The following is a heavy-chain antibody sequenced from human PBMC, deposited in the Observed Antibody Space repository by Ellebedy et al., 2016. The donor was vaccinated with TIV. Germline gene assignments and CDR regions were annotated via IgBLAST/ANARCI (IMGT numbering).Heavy chain of an antibody. CDR2: VNVNDGDT. Sequence: AASVKVSCKASGYTFTSYAISWVRQAPGQGLEWLGRVNVNDGDTKYAQKFQGRVTMTTDTSTSTAYMDLRSLRSDDTAVYFCARTSILNSNFDYWGQGTLVSVSS. J-gene: IGHJ4*02. V-gene: IGHV1-18*01. D-gene: IGHD2-21*01. CDR1: GYTFTSYA. CDR3: ARTSILNSNFDY.